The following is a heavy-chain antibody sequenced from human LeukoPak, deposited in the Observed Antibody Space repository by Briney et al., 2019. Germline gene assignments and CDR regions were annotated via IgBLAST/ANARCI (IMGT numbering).Heavy chain of an antibody. Sequence: SETLSLTCTVSGGSISSSSYYWGWIRQPPGKGLEWIGSIYYSGSTYYNPSLKSRVTISVDTSKNQFSLKLSSVTAADTAVYYCARLGRDGATYYYDSSGYRQDFDYWGQGTLVTVSS. J-gene: IGHJ4*02. D-gene: IGHD3-22*01. CDR1: GGSISSSSYY. V-gene: IGHV4-39*01. CDR3: ARLGRDGATYYYDSSGYRQDFDY. CDR2: IYYSGST.